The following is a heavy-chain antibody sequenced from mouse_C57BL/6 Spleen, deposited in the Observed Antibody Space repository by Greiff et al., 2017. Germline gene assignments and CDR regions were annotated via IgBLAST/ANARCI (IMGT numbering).Heavy chain of an antibody. J-gene: IGHJ1*03. CDR2: IYPNNGGT. D-gene: IGHD1-1*01. CDR3: ARGHFYYGSSYDWYFDV. CDR1: GYTFTDYY. Sequence: EVQLQQSGPELVKPGASVKISCKASGYTFTDYYMNWVKQSPGKGLEWIGDIYPNNGGTSYNQKFKGKATLTVDKSSSTAYMELRSLTSEDSAVYYCARGHFYYGSSYDWYFDVWGTGTTVTVSS. V-gene: IGHV1-26*01.